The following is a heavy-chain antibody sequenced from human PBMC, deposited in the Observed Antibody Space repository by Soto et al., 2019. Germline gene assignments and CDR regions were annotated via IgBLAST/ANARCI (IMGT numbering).Heavy chain of an antibody. CDR1: GGSISSGGYS. CDR2: IHHSGIT. CDR3: ARGGDIMDV. V-gene: IGHV4-30-2*01. Sequence: QLQLQESGSGLVKPSQTLSLTCAVSGGSISSGGYSWSWIRQPPGKDLEWIGYIHHSGITYSNPYLQSRVTISVDRSKNQFSLKLASVTAADTAIYYCARGGDIMDVWGQGTMVTVSS. J-gene: IGHJ6*02.